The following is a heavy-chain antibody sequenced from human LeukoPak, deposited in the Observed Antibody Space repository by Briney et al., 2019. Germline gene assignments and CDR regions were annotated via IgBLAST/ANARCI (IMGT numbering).Heavy chain of an antibody. CDR2: IKPDGSEK. V-gene: IGHV3-7*01. CDR3: ARDMTYSSSWYGPYHYYGMDV. Sequence: GGSLRLSCAASGFTFSDFWMSCVRQAPGKGLEWGANIKPDGSEKYYMDSVKGRFTISRDKAKTSLFLPMNSLRAEDTAVYYCARDMTYSSSWYGPYHYYGMDVWGQGTSVTVYS. J-gene: IGHJ6*02. CDR1: GFTFSDFW. D-gene: IGHD6-13*01.